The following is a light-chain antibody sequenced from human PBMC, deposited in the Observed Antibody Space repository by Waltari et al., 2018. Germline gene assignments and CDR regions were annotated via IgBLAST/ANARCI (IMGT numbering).Light chain of an antibody. CDR3: QQYYSTPPT. CDR1: QSVLYSSNNKNY. Sequence: DIVMTQSPDSLAVSLGVRATINCKSSQSVLYSSNNKNYLTWYQQKPGQPPKLLIYWASTRESGVPDRFSGSGSGTDFTLAISGLQAEDVAVYYCQQYYSTPPTFGQGTKVEIK. J-gene: IGKJ1*01. CDR2: WAS. V-gene: IGKV4-1*01.